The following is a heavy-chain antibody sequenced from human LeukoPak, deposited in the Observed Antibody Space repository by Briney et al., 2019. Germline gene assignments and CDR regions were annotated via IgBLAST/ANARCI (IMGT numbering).Heavy chain of an antibody. J-gene: IGHJ4*02. CDR1: GFTFSSYW. CDR2: IKQDGSGK. D-gene: IGHD3-10*01. CDR3: ARGGRMVRGVYFDY. V-gene: IGHV3-7*01. Sequence: GGSLRLSCAASGFTFSSYWMSWVRQAPGKGLEWVANIKQDGSGKYYVDSVKGRFTISRDNAKNSLYLQMNSLRAEDTAVYYCARGGRMVRGVYFDYWGQGTLVTVSS.